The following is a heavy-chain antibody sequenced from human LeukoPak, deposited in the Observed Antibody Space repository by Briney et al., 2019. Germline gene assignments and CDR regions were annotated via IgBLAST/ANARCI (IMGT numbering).Heavy chain of an antibody. Sequence: ASVKVSCKASGYTFTSYGISWVRQAPGQGLEWMGWISAYNGNTNYAQKLQGRVTMTTDTSTSTAYMELRSLRSDDTAVYYCARTGYCSGGSCSNWSDPWGQGTLVTVSS. V-gene: IGHV1-18*01. CDR2: ISAYNGNT. CDR3: ARTGYCSGGSCSNWSDP. CDR1: GYTFTSYG. J-gene: IGHJ5*02. D-gene: IGHD2-15*01.